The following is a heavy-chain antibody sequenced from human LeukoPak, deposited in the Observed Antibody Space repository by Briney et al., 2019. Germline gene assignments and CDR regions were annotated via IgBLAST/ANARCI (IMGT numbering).Heavy chain of an antibody. V-gene: IGHV1-69*13. CDR3: ARGPRNQEDYYFDY. CDR2: IIPIFGTA. CDR1: GGTFSSYA. D-gene: IGHD1-14*01. Sequence: EASVKVSCKASGGTFSSYAISRVRQAPGQGLEWMGGIIPIFGTANYAQKFQGRVTITADESTSTAYMELSSLRSEDTAVYYCARGPRNQEDYYFDYWGQGTLVTVSS. J-gene: IGHJ4*02.